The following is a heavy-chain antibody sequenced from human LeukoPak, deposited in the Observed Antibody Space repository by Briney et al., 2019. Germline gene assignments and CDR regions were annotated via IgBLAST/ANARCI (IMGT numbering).Heavy chain of an antibody. CDR1: GYTFTSYG. D-gene: IGHD3-22*01. CDR3: ARDGYYYDGSGYDNWFDP. V-gene: IGHV1-18*01. Sequence: ASVEVSCKASGYTFTSYGISWVRQAPGQGLEWMGWISAYNGNTNYAQKLQGRVTMTTDTSTSTAYMELRSLRSDDTAVYYCARDGYYYDGSGYDNWFDPWGQGTLVTVSS. J-gene: IGHJ5*02. CDR2: ISAYNGNT.